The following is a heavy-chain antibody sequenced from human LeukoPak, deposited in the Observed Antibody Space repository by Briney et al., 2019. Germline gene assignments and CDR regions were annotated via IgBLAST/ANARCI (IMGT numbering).Heavy chain of an antibody. CDR3: AKDGHTVTLYYYYFDY. Sequence: GGSLRLSCAASGFTFSSYGMHWVRQAPGKGLEWVAFIRYDGSNKYYADSVKGRFTISRDNSKNTLYLQMNSLRAEDTAVYYCAKDGHTVTLYYYYFDYWGQGTLVTVSS. CDR2: IRYDGSNK. J-gene: IGHJ4*02. CDR1: GFTFSSYG. V-gene: IGHV3-30*02. D-gene: IGHD4-11*01.